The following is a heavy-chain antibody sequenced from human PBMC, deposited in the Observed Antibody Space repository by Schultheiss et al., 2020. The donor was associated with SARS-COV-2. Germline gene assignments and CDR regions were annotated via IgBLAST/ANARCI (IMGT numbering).Heavy chain of an antibody. Sequence: SETLSLTCTVSGGSISSYYWSWIRQPPGKGLEWIGYIYYSGSTNYNPSLKSRVTISVDTSKNQFSLKLRSVTAADTAVYYCARERQRLRYYYGMDVWGQGTTVTVSS. D-gene: IGHD6-25*01. J-gene: IGHJ6*02. CDR2: IYYSGST. CDR1: GGSISSYY. CDR3: ARERQRLRYYYGMDV. V-gene: IGHV4-59*01.